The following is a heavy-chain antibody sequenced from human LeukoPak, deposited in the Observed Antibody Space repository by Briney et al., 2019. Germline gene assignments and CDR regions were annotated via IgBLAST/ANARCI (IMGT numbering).Heavy chain of an antibody. V-gene: IGHV3-48*03. CDR1: GFTFSSYE. CDR3: ARVGAEYREKNAYCSGGSCYSSQYFDY. D-gene: IGHD2-15*01. J-gene: IGHJ4*02. CDR2: ISSSGSTI. Sequence: TGGSLRLSCAASGFTFSSYEMNWVRQAPGKGLEWVSYISSSGSTIYYADSVKGRFTISRDNSKNTLYLQMNSLRAEDTAVYYCARVGAEYREKNAYCSGGSCYSSQYFDYWGQGTLVTVSS.